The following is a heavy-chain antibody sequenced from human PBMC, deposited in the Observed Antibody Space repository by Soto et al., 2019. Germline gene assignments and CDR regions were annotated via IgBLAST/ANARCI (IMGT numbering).Heavy chain of an antibody. V-gene: IGHV4-59*07. CDR2: IYYRGST. CDR1: GGSITNYY. D-gene: IGHD3-22*01. J-gene: IGHJ4*02. CDR3: AREDYLDSGGFPI. Sequence: QVQLQESGPGLVKPSDTLSLTCSVSGGSITNYYWTWIRHPPRRGLEWIGNIYYRGSTNYNPSLKTRVTISVDTTHIHFYLKRDYVTAADTDMYYCAREDYLDSGGFPIWGQGTLVTVS.